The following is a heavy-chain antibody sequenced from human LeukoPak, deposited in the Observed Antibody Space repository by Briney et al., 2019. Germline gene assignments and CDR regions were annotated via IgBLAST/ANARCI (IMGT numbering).Heavy chain of an antibody. CDR3: RAAVAGDYFEL. CDR1: GFTLSGAA. Sequence: GGTLRLSCAASGFTLSGAAMHWVRQASGKGLEWLGRIRSKADSYTTAYAASVKGRFTVSRDDSKNTAYLQMNSLKTINTAVYYVRAAVAGDYFELWGRGALVTVSS. V-gene: IGHV3-73*01. D-gene: IGHD6-19*01. CDR2: IRSKADSYTT. J-gene: IGHJ2*01.